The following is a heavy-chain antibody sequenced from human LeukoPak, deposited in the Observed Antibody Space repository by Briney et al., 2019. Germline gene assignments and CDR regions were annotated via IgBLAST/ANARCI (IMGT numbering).Heavy chain of an antibody. CDR3: AREGRTDYYDSSGYYLNWFDL. D-gene: IGHD3-22*01. V-gene: IGHV1-2*02. Sequence: GASVKVSCKASGGTFSNYAISWVRQAPGQGLEWMGWINPNSGGTNYAQKFQGRVTMTRDTSISTAYMELSRLRSDDTAVYYCAREGRTDYYDSSGYYLNWFDLWGQGTLVTVSS. CDR1: GGTFSNYA. CDR2: INPNSGGT. J-gene: IGHJ5*02.